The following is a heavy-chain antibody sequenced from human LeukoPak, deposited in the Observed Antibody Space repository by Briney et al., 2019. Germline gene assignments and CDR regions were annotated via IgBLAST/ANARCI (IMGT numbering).Heavy chain of an antibody. CDR2: IFYSGSI. Sequence: SETLSLTCTVSGGSISSYYWSWIRQPPGKGLEWIGYIFYSGSINYNPSLKGRVTISADTSKNQFSLKLSSVTAADTAVYYCARTKVGWNSNWFDPWGQGTLVTVSS. V-gene: IGHV4-59*01. CDR3: ARTKVGWNSNWFDP. CDR1: GGSISSYY. D-gene: IGHD1-7*01. J-gene: IGHJ5*02.